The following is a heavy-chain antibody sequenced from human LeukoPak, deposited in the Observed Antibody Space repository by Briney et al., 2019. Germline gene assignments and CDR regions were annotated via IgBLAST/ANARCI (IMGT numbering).Heavy chain of an antibody. CDR1: GGSISSSSYY. CDR3: ARDSWWFGNNWFDP. Sequence: SETLSLTCTVSGGSISSSSYYWGWIRQPPGKGLEWIGSTYYSGSTYYNPSLKSRVTISVDTSKNQFSLKLSSVTAADTAVYYCARDSWWFGNNWFDPWGQGTLVTVSS. CDR2: TYYSGST. V-gene: IGHV4-39*07. D-gene: IGHD2-15*01. J-gene: IGHJ5*02.